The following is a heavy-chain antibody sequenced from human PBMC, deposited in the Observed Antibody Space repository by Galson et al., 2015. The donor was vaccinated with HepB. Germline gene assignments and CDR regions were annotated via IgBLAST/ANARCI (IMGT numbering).Heavy chain of an antibody. J-gene: IGHJ2*01. CDR2: VNPNSGDT. V-gene: IGHV1-2*02. CDR3: ARDLWFGESPSFDL. CDR1: GYTFTGYY. Sequence: SVKVSCKASGYTFTGYYMHWVRQAPGQGLEWMGWVNPNSGDTKYAQKFQGRVTMTRDTSISTAYMELSRLRSDDTAVYYCARDLWFGESPSFDLWGRGTLVTVSS. D-gene: IGHD3-10*01.